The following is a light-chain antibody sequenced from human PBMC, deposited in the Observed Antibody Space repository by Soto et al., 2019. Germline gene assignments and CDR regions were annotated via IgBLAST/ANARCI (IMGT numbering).Light chain of an antibody. J-gene: IGLJ2*01. CDR1: ISDVGGYNY. Sequence: QSALTQPASVSGSPGQSITISCTGTISDVGGYNYVSWYQQHPGKAPKLMIYDVSNRPSGVSNRFSGSKSGNTASLTISGLQAEDEADYYCSSYTSSSTLRGVFGGGTKLTVL. CDR2: DVS. CDR3: SSYTSSSTLRGV. V-gene: IGLV2-14*01.